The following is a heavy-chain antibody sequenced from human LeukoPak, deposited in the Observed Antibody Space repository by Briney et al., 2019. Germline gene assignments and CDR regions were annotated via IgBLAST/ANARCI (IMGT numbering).Heavy chain of an antibody. CDR1: GGSVSSGNYY. Sequence: SETLSLTCTVFGGSVSSGNYYWSWIRQPPGKGLEWIGYIYYSGSTNYNPSLKSRVTISVDTSKNQFSLKLTSVTAADTAVYYCARGVGAVYWYFDLWGRGTLVTVSS. CDR3: ARGVGAVYWYFDL. CDR2: IYYSGST. D-gene: IGHD1-26*01. J-gene: IGHJ2*01. V-gene: IGHV4-61*01.